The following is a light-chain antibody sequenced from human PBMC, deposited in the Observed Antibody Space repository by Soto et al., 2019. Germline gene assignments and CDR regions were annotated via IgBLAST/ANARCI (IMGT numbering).Light chain of an antibody. J-gene: IGKJ1*01. CDR2: KAS. V-gene: IGKV1-5*03. Sequence: DIQMSQSPATLSASEGDRVTITCRASQSISSWFAWYQQKPGKAPKLLIYKASSLESGVPSRFSGSGSGTEFTLTINSLQPDDFATYYCQQYNNYPWTFGQGTKVDI. CDR3: QQYNNYPWT. CDR1: QSISSW.